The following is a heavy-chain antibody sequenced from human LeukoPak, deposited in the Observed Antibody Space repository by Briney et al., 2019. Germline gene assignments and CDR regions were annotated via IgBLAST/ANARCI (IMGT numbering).Heavy chain of an antibody. CDR2: IWYDGSNK. D-gene: IGHD3-10*01. CDR1: GFTFSSYA. CDR3: ARDTDGSGSYPLDY. J-gene: IGHJ4*02. V-gene: IGHV3-33*08. Sequence: QPGGSLRLSCAASGFTFSSYAMHWVRQAPGKGLEWVAVIWYDGSNKYYADSVKGRFTISRDNSKNTLYLQMNSLRAEDTAVYYCARDTDGSGSYPLDYWGQGTLVTVSS.